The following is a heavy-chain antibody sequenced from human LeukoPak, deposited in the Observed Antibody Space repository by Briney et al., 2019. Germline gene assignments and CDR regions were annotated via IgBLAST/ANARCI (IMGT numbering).Heavy chain of an antibody. D-gene: IGHD6-19*01. J-gene: IGHJ4*02. CDR3: AKAGIGVVGYFDY. CDR1: GFTFSSYA. V-gene: IGHV3-23*01. Sequence: PGGSLSLSGAASGFTFSSYAMSWVRQVPGKGLEWVSAIRGSGGGTYHADSVKGRFTISRDNSKNTLYLQMNSLRDEDTALYYCAKAGIGVVGYFDYWGQGTLVTVSS. CDR2: IRGSGGGT.